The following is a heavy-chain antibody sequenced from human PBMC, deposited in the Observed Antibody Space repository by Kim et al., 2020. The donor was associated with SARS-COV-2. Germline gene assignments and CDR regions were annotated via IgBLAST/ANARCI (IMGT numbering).Heavy chain of an antibody. J-gene: IGHJ6*03. V-gene: IGHV4-59*01. CDR1: GGSISSYY. CDR2: IYYSGST. CDR3: ARSGSSWSIYYYYYYMDV. Sequence: SETLSLTCTVSGGSISSYYWSWIRQPPGKGLEWIGYIYYSGSTNYNPSLKSRVTISVDTSKNQFSLKLSSVTAADTAVYYCARSGSSWSIYYYYYYMDVWGKGTTVTVSS. D-gene: IGHD6-13*01.